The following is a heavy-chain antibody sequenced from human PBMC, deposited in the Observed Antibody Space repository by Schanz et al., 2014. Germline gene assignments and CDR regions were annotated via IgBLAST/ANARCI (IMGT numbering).Heavy chain of an antibody. V-gene: IGHV3-48*04. CDR2: INSDGTTT. Sequence: EVQLVESGGGVVRPGGSLRLSCAASGFTFSNYSMNWVRQAPGKGLVWVSHINSDGTTTTYADSVKGRFTISRDNAENTLYLQMNRLRAEDTAVYYCATEGPRGTRHPINYYYAMDNWGQGTKVTV. J-gene: IGHJ6*02. CDR3: ATEGPRGTRHPINYYYAMDN. CDR1: GFTFSNYS. D-gene: IGHD6-6*01.